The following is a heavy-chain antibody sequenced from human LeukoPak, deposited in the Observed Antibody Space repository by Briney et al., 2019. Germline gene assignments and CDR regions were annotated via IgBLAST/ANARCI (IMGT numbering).Heavy chain of an antibody. V-gene: IGHV5-10-1*01. Sequence: GESLKISCKGSGYSFTNYWISWVRQMPGKGLEWMGRIDPSDSYSNNSPSFQGHVTISADKSISTAYLQWSSLKASDTAMYYCARHYYNYYGMDVWGQGTTVTVSS. CDR3: ARHYYNYYGMDV. CDR2: IDPSDSYS. CDR1: GYSFTNYW. J-gene: IGHJ6*02.